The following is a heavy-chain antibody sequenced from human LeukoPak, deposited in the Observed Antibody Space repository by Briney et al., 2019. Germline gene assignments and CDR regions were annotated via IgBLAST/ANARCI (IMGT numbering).Heavy chain of an antibody. V-gene: IGHV4-38-2*02. Sequence: SDTLSLTCTVSGYSISSGYYWGWIRQPPGTGLERIGSIYHSGSTYYNPSLKSRVTISVDTSKNQFSLNLTSVTAADTAVYFCARGAYSFDTWGQGTMVTVSS. D-gene: IGHD2-21*01. CDR1: GYSISSGYY. CDR3: ARGAYSFDT. J-gene: IGHJ3*02. CDR2: IYHSGST.